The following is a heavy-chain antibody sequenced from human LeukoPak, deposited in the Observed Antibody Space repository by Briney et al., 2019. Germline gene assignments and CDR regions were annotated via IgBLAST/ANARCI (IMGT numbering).Heavy chain of an antibody. D-gene: IGHD1-26*01. J-gene: IGHJ4*02. CDR1: GYTFTGYY. CDR3: ARRSANLVGSYYFDY. CDR2: INPNSGGT. V-gene: IGHV1-2*02. Sequence: GASVKVSCKASGYTFTGYYMHWVRQAPGQGLEWMGWINPNSGGTNYAQKFQGRVTMTRDTSICTAYMELSRLRSDDTAVYYCARRSANLVGSYYFDYWGQGTLVTVSS.